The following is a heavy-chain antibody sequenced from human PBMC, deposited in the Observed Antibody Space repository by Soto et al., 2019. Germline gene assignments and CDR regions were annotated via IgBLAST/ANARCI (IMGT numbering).Heavy chain of an antibody. Sequence: PSETLSLTCTVSGGSISSEGYYWSWFRQLPGKGLEWIGDIYYSGSTYYNPSLKSRLTISGDASKNQFSLKLSSVTAADTAPYYCARGRGYSYGPYYFDFWGQGTLVTVSS. D-gene: IGHD5-18*01. CDR3: ARGRGYSYGPYYFDF. J-gene: IGHJ4*02. CDR2: IYYSGST. V-gene: IGHV4-31*03. CDR1: GGSISSEGYY.